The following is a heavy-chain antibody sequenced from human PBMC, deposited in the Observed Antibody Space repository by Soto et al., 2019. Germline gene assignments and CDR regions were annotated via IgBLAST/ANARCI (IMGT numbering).Heavy chain of an antibody. J-gene: IGHJ4*02. V-gene: IGHV3-30-3*01. D-gene: IGHD6-13*01. CDR3: ARGGSSWYGRSYFDY. CDR1: GFTFSSYA. CDR2: ISYDGSNK. Sequence: ESGGGVVQPGRSLRLSCAASGFTFSSYAMHWVRQAPGKGLEWVAVISYDGSNKYYADSVKGRFTISRDNSKNTLYLQMNSLRAEDTAVYYCARGGSSWYGRSYFDYWGQGTLVTVSS.